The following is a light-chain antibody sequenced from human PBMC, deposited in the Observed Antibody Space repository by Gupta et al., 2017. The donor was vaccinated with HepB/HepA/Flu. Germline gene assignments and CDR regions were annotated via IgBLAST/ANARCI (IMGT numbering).Light chain of an antibody. Sequence: DIQMTQSPSSLSASVGDRVTITCRASQSISSYLNWYQQKPGKAPKLLIYAASSLQSGVPSRFSGSGSGTDFTLTISSLQPEDFATYYYQQSYITPLTFGQGTKVEIK. V-gene: IGKV1-39*01. CDR2: AAS. CDR1: QSISSY. CDR3: QQSYITPLT. J-gene: IGKJ1*01.